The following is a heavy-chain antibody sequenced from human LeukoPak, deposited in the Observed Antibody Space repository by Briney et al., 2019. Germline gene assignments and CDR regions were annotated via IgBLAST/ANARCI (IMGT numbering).Heavy chain of an antibody. CDR1: EFTFSGYW. Sequence: GGSLRLSCAASEFTFSGYWVNWVRQAPGKGLEWVANIKQDGSEKQYVDSVRGRFTTSRDNAKNSLYLQMNSLRVEDTAVYYCARDGFVGAADYWGQGTLVTVSS. J-gene: IGHJ4*02. V-gene: IGHV3-7*01. CDR3: ARDGFVGAADY. D-gene: IGHD6-13*01. CDR2: IKQDGSEK.